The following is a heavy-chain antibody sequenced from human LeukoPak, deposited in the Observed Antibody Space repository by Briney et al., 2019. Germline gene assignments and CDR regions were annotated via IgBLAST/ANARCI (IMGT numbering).Heavy chain of an antibody. V-gene: IGHV3-15*01. Sequence: GGSLRLSCAASGFTFSNAWMTWVRQAPGKGREWVGRIKSKTDGGTTDYAAPVKGRFTISRDDSQNTLYPQMNSLVTEDTAVYYCFTAQNYYDSSGYYYIDYWGQGTLVTVSS. CDR1: GFTFSNAW. CDR2: IKSKTDGGTT. CDR3: FTAQNYYDSSGYYYIDY. D-gene: IGHD3-22*01. J-gene: IGHJ4*02.